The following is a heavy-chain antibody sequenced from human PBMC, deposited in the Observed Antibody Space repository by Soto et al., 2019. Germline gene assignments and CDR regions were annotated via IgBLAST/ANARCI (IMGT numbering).Heavy chain of an antibody. D-gene: IGHD1-1*01. CDR1: GGTFRNSA. CDR3: ARDNDRPQLGGNYYYILDV. J-gene: IGHJ6*02. V-gene: IGHV1-69*12. Sequence: QVQLEQSGAEVKKPGSSVKVSCKASGGTFRNSAISWVRQAPGQGLEWMGGIMPIFRTPDYAQKFQGRVTITADEPTNTAYMELSGLRSDGTAVYYCARDNDRPQLGGNYYYILDVWGHGTTVTVSS. CDR2: IMPIFRTP.